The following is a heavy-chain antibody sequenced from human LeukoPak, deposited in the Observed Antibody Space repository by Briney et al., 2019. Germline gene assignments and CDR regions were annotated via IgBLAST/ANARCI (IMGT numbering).Heavy chain of an antibody. CDR1: GYTFTSYD. CDR2: MNPNSGNT. J-gene: IGHJ6*03. Sequence: ASVKVSCKASGYTFTSYDINWVRQATGQGLEWMGWMNPNSGNTGYAQKFQGRVTITTDESTSTAYMELSSLRSEDTAVYYCARTIVAPRAYYYYMDVWGKGTTVTVSS. CDR3: ARTIVAPRAYYYYMDV. D-gene: IGHD2-15*01. V-gene: IGHV1-8*03.